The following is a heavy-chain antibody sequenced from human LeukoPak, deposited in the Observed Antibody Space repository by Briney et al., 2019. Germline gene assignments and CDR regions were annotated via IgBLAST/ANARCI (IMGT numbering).Heavy chain of an antibody. V-gene: IGHV3-23*01. CDR2: ISRTGDKP. Sequence: GGSLRLSCAASGFTFHGVWMNWVRQAPGKGLEWVSSISRTGDKPYYAGSLTGRFTISRDNSKNTLFLQMSTLTADDTAVYYCGAVVRLTGRGPTNDYSDSWGQGTLVTVSS. CDR1: GFTFHGVW. D-gene: IGHD3-9*01. CDR3: GAVVRLTGRGPTNDYSDS. J-gene: IGHJ4*02.